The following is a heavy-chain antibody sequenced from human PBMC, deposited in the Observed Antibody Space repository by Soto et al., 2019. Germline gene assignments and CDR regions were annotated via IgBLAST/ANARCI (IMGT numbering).Heavy chain of an antibody. Sequence: GESLKISCQGSGETFSSYWIGWVRQMPGKGLEWMGIMFLGGSDTRYSPSFQGRVNISADKSIRTAYLQWNSLEASDTAMYYCARIRKNCGGDCYALEYWGPRTLVTVS. D-gene: IGHD2-21*02. J-gene: IGHJ4*02. CDR2: MFLGGSDT. V-gene: IGHV5-51*01. CDR3: ARIRKNCGGDCYALEY. CDR1: GETFSSYW.